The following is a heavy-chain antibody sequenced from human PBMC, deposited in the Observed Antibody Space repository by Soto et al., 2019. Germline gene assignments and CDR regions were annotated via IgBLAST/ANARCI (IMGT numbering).Heavy chain of an antibody. D-gene: IGHD4-17*01. CDR1: GGSLRDYF. Sequence: XTLSLTCTVSGGSLRDYFWTWIRQPPGKGLEWIGYIYYSGRTNYNPSLKSRVSISVDTSKNHFSLQLRSLNAADTAVYYCARVGGDDFGDSGGFDYWGQGTLVTVSS. J-gene: IGHJ4*02. CDR3: ARVGGDDFGDSGGFDY. CDR2: IYYSGRT. V-gene: IGHV4-59*01.